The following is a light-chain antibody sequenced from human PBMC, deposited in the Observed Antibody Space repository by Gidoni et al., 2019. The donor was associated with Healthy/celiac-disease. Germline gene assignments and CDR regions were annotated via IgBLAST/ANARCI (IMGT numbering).Light chain of an antibody. CDR2: LGS. CDR1: QSILHSNGYNS. CDR3: MQALQTPRS. Sequence: DIVMTKSPLSLPVTPGEPASISCRSSQSILHSNGYNSLDWYLQKPGQSPQLLIYLGSNRASGVPDRFSGSGSGTDFTLKISRVEAEDVGVYYCMQALQTPRSFGQGTKLEIK. V-gene: IGKV2-28*01. J-gene: IGKJ2*04.